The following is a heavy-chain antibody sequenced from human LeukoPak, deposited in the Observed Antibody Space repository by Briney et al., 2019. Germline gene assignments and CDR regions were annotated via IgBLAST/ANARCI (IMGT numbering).Heavy chain of an antibody. V-gene: IGHV3-30-3*01. Sequence: GGSLRLSCAASGFTFSSYAMHWVRQAPGKGLEWVAVISYDGSNKYYADSVKGRFTISRDNSKNTLYLQMNSLRAEDTAVYYCAREDSSSHLESDYWGQGTLVTVSS. CDR2: ISYDGSNK. CDR3: AREDSSSHLESDY. J-gene: IGHJ4*02. CDR1: GFTFSSYA. D-gene: IGHD6-13*01.